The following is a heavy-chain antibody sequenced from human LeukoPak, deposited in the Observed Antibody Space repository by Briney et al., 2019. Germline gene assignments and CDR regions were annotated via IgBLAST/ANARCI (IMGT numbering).Heavy chain of an antibody. CDR1: GGSIRSSTDY. V-gene: IGHV4-39*07. Sequence: SETLSLTCTVSGGSIRSSTDYWGWIRQPPGKELEWIGSIYYSGSTYYNPSLKSRVTISVDTSKNQFSLKLSSVTAADTAVYFCARGPYSYDSSGAFDIWGQGTMVTVSS. D-gene: IGHD3-22*01. CDR2: IYYSGST. CDR3: ARGPYSYDSSGAFDI. J-gene: IGHJ3*02.